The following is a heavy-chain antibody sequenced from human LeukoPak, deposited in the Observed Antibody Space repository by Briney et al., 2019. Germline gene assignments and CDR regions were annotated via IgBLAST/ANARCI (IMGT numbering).Heavy chain of an antibody. J-gene: IGHJ4*02. CDR2: VSGGGTNT. CDR1: GFTFSSYA. V-gene: IGHV3-23*01. D-gene: IGHD1-26*01. CDR3: ARGGVGSTYDF. Sequence: GGSLRVSCAASGFTFSSYAMSWVRQAPGKGLEWVSAVSGGGTNTYYADSVKGRFTISRDNSKNTLYLQMNSLRAEDTAVYYCARGGVGSTYDFWGQGTLVTVSS.